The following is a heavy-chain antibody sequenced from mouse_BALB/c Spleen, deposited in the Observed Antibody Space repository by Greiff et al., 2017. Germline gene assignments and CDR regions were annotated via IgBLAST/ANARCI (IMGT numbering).Heavy chain of an antibody. CDR2: IYPGSGST. Sequence: QVQLQQPGAELVKPGTSVKLSCKASGYNFTSYWINWVKLRPGQGLEWIGDIYPGSGSTNYNEKFKSKATLTVDTSSSTAYMQLSSLASEDSALYYCARDDYDERFAYWGQGTLVTVSA. CDR1: GYNFTSYW. J-gene: IGHJ3*01. V-gene: IGHV1-55*01. CDR3: ARDDYDERFAY. D-gene: IGHD2-4*01.